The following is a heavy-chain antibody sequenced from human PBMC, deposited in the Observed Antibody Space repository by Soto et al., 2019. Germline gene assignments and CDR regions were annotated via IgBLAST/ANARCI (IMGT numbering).Heavy chain of an antibody. CDR2: ISESGDNT. J-gene: IGHJ5*02. Sequence: EVQLLESGGGSAQPGGSLRLSCAASGFSFSSSAMSWVRQAPGKGLEWVSAISESGDNTFYADSVKGRFTISRENSNNVLYLQMDTLRAEDTALYFCAKGGYTYGLDPWGQGTLVTVSS. CDR3: AKGGYTYGLDP. D-gene: IGHD5-18*01. V-gene: IGHV3-23*01. CDR1: GFSFSSSA.